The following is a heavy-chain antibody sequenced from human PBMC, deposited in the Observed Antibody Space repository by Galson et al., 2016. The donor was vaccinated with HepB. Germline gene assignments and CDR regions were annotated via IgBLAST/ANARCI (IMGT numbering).Heavy chain of an antibody. J-gene: IGHJ4*02. CDR2: INWDSTGI. V-gene: IGHV3-9*01. CDR3: AKDITTEASGLNY. Sequence: SLRLSCAASGFTFDDYAMHWVRQAPGKGLEWVSGINWDSTGIDYADSVKGRFTISRDNAKHSLYLQMNSLRTEDTASYYCAKDITTEASGLNYWGQGTLVTVSS. D-gene: IGHD2/OR15-2a*01. CDR1: GFTFDDYA.